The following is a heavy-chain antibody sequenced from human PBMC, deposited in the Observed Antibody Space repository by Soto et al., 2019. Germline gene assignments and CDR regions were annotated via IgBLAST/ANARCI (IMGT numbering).Heavy chain of an antibody. CDR1: GFTFSSYA. CDR2: ISGSGGST. J-gene: IGHJ4*02. V-gene: IGHV3-23*01. D-gene: IGHD3-22*01. CDR3: AKDSSGYPGGYFDS. Sequence: EVQLLESGGGLVQPGGSLRLSCAASGFTFSSYAMSWVRQAPGKGLEWVSAISGSGGSTYYADSVKGRFTISRDNSKNPLYLQLNSLRAEDTAVYYCAKDSSGYPGGYFDSWGQGTLVTVSS.